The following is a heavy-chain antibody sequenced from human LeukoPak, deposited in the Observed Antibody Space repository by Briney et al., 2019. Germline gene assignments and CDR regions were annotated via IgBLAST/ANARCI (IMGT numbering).Heavy chain of an antibody. Sequence: VGSLRLSCAASGFTFSRYWMTWVRQTPGKGLEWVANIKPDGSVKYYVDSVKGRFTISRDNAKNSLYLQMNSLRAEDTALYYCARDRGGQWVELLLDCWGQGTLVTVSS. V-gene: IGHV3-7*05. CDR3: ARDRGGQWVELLLDC. CDR2: IKPDGSVK. CDR1: GFTFSRYW. J-gene: IGHJ4*01. D-gene: IGHD3-10*01.